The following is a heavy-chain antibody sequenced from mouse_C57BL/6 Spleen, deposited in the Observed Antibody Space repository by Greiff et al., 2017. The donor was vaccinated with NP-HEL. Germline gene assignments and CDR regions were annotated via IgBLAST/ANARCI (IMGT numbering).Heavy chain of an antibody. CDR1: GYTFTSYW. CDR3: AREGYYGNLWFAY. D-gene: IGHD2-1*01. Sequence: VQLQQPGAELVKPGASVQLSCKASGYTFTSYWMHWVKQRPGQGLEWIGMIHPNSGSTNYNEKFKSKATLTVDKSSSTAYMQLSSLTSEDSAVYYCAREGYYGNLWFAYWGQGTLVTVSA. V-gene: IGHV1-64*01. CDR2: IHPNSGST. J-gene: IGHJ3*01.